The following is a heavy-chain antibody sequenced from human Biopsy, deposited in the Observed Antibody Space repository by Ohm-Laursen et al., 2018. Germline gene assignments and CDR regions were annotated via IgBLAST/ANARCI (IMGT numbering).Heavy chain of an antibody. CDR1: GGSISSDY. Sequence: VTLSLTCTVSGGSISSDYWSWIRQTPGKGLEWIGYIYYSGSTNYNPSIKSRVTISVDTSKNKFSLRLNSVTATDTAVYYCARATNSTGWPYYYFYGMDVWGQGTTVTVSS. CDR3: ARATNSTGWPYYYFYGMDV. V-gene: IGHV4-59*01. D-gene: IGHD2/OR15-2a*01. CDR2: IYYSGST. J-gene: IGHJ6*02.